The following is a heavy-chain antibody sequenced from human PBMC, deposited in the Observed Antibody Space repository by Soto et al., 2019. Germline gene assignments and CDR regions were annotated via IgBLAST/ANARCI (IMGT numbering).Heavy chain of an antibody. D-gene: IGHD6-6*01. Sequence: ASVKVSCKASGYTFTSYAMHWVRQAPGQRLEWMGWINAGNGNTKYSQKFQGRVTITRDTSASTAYMELSSLRSEDTAVYYCARAPSIAARPNYWGQGTLVTVS. CDR1: GYTFTSYA. CDR3: ARAPSIAARPNY. CDR2: INAGNGNT. J-gene: IGHJ4*02. V-gene: IGHV1-3*01.